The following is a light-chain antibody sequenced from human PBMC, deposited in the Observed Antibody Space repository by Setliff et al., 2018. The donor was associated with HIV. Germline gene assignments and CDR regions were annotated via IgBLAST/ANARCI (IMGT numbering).Light chain of an antibody. V-gene: IGKV3-11*01. CDR3: QQRTNWPPIT. CDR1: QGITTY. J-gene: IGKJ5*01. Sequence: EIVLTQSPAILSLSPGDRATLSCRASQGITTYLAWYQQKPGQAPRPLIYNASNRATGIPARFSGSGSGTDFTLTISSLEPEDFAVYYCQQRTNWPPITFGQGTRLEIK. CDR2: NAS.